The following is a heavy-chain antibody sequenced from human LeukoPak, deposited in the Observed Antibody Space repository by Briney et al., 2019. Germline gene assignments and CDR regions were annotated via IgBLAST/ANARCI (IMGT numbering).Heavy chain of an antibody. CDR2: IGTAGDT. D-gene: IGHD6-13*01. Sequence: GGSLRLSCAASGFTFSSYDMHWVRQATGKGLEWVSAIGTAGDTYYPGSVKGRFTISRENAKNSLYLQMNSLRAGDTAVYYCARAPRYSSSWPYFDYWGQGTLVTVSS. CDR1: GFTFSSYD. V-gene: IGHV3-13*01. CDR3: ARAPRYSSSWPYFDY. J-gene: IGHJ4*02.